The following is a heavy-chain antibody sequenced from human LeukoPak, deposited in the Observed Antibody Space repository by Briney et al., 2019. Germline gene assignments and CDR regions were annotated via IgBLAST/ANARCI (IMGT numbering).Heavy chain of an antibody. CDR2: INHSGST. Sequence: PSETLSLTCAVYGGSFSGYYWSWIRQPPGKGLEWIGEINHSGSTNYNPSLKSRVTISVDTSKNQFSLKLSSVTAADTAVYYCARGTRGDYWGRGTLVTVSS. V-gene: IGHV4-34*01. CDR1: GGSFSGYY. CDR3: ARGTRGDY. J-gene: IGHJ4*02. D-gene: IGHD1-14*01.